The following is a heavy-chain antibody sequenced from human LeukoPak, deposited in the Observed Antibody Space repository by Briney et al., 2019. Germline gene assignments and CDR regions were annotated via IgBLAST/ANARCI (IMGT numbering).Heavy chain of an antibody. D-gene: IGHD6-19*01. Sequence: GGSLRLSCAASEFTFSTYSMNWVRQVPGKGLEWVSSISSSSSYIFYADSVQGRFTISRDNAKNSLYLQMNSLRAKDTAVYYCARDLGIRVAGPFFDYWGQGTLVTVSS. CDR2: ISSSSSYI. CDR1: EFTFSTYS. V-gene: IGHV3-21*01. CDR3: ARDLGIRVAGPFFDY. J-gene: IGHJ4*02.